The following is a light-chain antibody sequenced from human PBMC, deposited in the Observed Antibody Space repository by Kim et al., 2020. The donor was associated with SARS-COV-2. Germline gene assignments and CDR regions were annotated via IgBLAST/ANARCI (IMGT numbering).Light chain of an antibody. V-gene: IGLV2-14*03. Sequence: GQSITISCTGTSGDIGGYNYVSWYQQHPGKVPKLLIYDVSNRPSGVSTSFSGSKSGDTASLTISGLQPEDEADYYCSSCRSGRTLVFGGGTQLTVL. CDR2: DVS. J-gene: IGLJ3*02. CDR3: SSCRSGRTLV. CDR1: SGDIGGYNY.